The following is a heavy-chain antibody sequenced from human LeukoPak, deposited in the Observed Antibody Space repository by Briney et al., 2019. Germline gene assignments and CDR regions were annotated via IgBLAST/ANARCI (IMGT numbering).Heavy chain of an antibody. Sequence: SETLSLTCAVSGVSISSGGYAWAWLRQPPGKGLEWIGYIYYSGSAYYNPSLKSRFTISVDTSKNQFSLKVISVTAADTAVYYCARDVIAAAGSFDPWGQGTLVTVSS. V-gene: IGHV4-30-4*07. CDR3: ARDVIAAAGSFDP. CDR2: IYYSGSA. J-gene: IGHJ5*02. D-gene: IGHD6-13*01. CDR1: GVSISSGGYA.